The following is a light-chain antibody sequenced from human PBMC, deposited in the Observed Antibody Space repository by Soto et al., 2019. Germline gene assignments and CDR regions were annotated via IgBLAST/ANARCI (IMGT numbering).Light chain of an antibody. CDR1: QSVSTNY. Sequence: EIVLTQSPATLSLSPGERATLYCGASQSVSTNYLAWYQQKPGLAPRLLIYDAYSRATGISDRFSGSGSGTEFILTLSRLEAEDVTVDYCQQYGRSPSFGGGTNV. CDR3: QQYGRSPS. CDR2: DAY. J-gene: IGKJ4*01. V-gene: IGKV3D-20*01.